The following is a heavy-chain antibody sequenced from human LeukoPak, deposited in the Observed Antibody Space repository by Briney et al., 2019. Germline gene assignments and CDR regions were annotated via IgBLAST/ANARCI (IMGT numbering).Heavy chain of an antibody. D-gene: IGHD4-17*01. J-gene: IGHJ4*02. CDR3: AKGGATVIDY. CDR1: GFPFSHYW. CDR2: INSDWSST. V-gene: IGHV3-74*01. Sequence: GGPLTLPCTVSGFPFSHYWMHWLRQATGKGLVWLSRINSDWSSTTSADSVKGRFTISRDNAKNTLYLQMNSLRAEDTAVYYCAKGGATVIDYWGQGTLVTVSS.